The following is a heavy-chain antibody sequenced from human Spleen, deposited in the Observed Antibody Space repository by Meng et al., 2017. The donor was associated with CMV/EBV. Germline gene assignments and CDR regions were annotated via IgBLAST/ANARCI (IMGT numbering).Heavy chain of an antibody. CDR2: IYYSGST. J-gene: IGHJ4*02. Sequence: SETLSLTCTVSGGSISSSSYYWGWIRQPPGKGLEWIGSIYYSGSTYYNPSLKSRVTISVDTSKNQFSLNLSSVTAADTAVYYCARERIGPYYYGTSGYYPLPFDYWGQGALVTVSS. V-gene: IGHV4-39*07. D-gene: IGHD3-22*01. CDR1: GGSISSSSYY. CDR3: ARERIGPYYYGTSGYYPLPFDY.